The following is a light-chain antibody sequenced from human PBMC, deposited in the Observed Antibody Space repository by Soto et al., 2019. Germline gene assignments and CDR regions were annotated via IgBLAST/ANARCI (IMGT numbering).Light chain of an antibody. CDR3: QLYGGSPPFT. CDR2: GAS. Sequence: EIVLTQSPGTLSLSPGERLTLSCRASQSVRDNYLAWYRQKPGEAPRLLIYGASHRATGTPDRFSGSGSGTDFTLTLSRLEPEDFGVYYCQLYGGSPPFTFGPGTKVAIK. J-gene: IGKJ3*01. V-gene: IGKV3-20*01. CDR1: QSVRDNY.